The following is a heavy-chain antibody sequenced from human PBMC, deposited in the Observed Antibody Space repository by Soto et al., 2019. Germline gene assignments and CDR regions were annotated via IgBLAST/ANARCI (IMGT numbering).Heavy chain of an antibody. CDR3: AKVDLHSSSFPRGGMDV. D-gene: IGHD6-13*01. J-gene: IGHJ6*02. CDR2: ISGSGGST. Sequence: GSLRLSCAASGFTFSSYAMSWVRQAPGKGLEWVSAISGSGGSTYYADSVKGRFTISRDNSKNTLYLQMNSLRAEDTAVYYCAKVDLHSSSFPRGGMDVWGQGTTVTVSS. CDR1: GFTFSSYA. V-gene: IGHV3-23*01.